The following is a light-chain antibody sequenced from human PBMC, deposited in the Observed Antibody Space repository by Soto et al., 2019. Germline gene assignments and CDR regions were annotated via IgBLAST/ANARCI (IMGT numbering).Light chain of an antibody. V-gene: IGKV3-20*01. CDR2: AAS. Sequence: EIVLTQSPGTLSLSPGERATLSCRASQTVSSSFLAWYQQTPGQAPRLLIYAASSRATGIPDRFSGSGSGTEFTLTISSLQSEDFAVYSCQHYNDRSLTFGGGTKGDIK. CDR3: QHYNDRSLT. CDR1: QTVSSSF. J-gene: IGKJ4*01.